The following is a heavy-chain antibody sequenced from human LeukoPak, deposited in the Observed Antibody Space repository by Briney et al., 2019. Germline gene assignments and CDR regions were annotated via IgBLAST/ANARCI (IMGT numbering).Heavy chain of an antibody. CDR1: GDSYTSPY. CDR2: IYTSGST. CDR3: ARDYGGNSDYAFDI. Sequence: SETLSLTCTVSGDSYTSPYWSWIRQPAGKGLEWIGRIYTSGSTNYNPSLKSRVTMSVDTSKNQFSLKLSSVTAADTAVYYCARDYGGNSDYAFDIWGQGTMVTVSS. D-gene: IGHD4-23*01. V-gene: IGHV4-4*07. J-gene: IGHJ3*02.